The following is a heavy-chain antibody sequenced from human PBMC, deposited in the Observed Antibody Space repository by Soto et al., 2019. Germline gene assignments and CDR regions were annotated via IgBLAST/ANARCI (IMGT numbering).Heavy chain of an antibody. J-gene: IGHJ6*02. Sequence: SETLSLTCTVSGGSISSYYWSWIRQPPGKGLEWIGYIYYSGSTNYNPSLKSRVTISVDTSKNQFSLKLSSVTAADTAVYYCARQGDCSGGSCYSPARGYYYYYGMDVWGQGTTVTVS. CDR2: IYYSGST. CDR1: GGSISSYY. D-gene: IGHD2-15*01. CDR3: ARQGDCSGGSCYSPARGYYYYYGMDV. V-gene: IGHV4-59*01.